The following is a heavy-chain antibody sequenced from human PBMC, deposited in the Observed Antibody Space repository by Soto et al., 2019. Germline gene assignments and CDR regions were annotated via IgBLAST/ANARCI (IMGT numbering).Heavy chain of an antibody. CDR2: IYYSGST. CDR1: GGSISSYY. CDR3: PREADSSGWHPLFYP. D-gene: IGHD6-19*01. Sequence: QVQLQESGPGLVKPSETLSLTCTVSGGSISSYYWSWIGQPPGKGLEWIGYIYYSGSTNYNPSLTSRVTRSVDTSKNQVPLKLSSVTAADTAVYYCPREADSSGWHPLFYPSAQRNLLTVSS. J-gene: IGHJ5*02. V-gene: IGHV4-59*01.